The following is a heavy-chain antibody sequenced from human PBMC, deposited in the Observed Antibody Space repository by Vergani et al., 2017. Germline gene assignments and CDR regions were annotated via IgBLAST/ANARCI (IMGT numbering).Heavy chain of an antibody. Sequence: QAQLAESGGGRVQPGRSLRLSCAASGFSFSSHAIHWVRQAPGKGLEWEAVISNDGSKKYYADSVKGRFTISRDNSKNTLDLQMNSLRTQDTAVYYCAKAGSVTSGSLQYNFYMDVWGKGTTVTVS. CDR1: GFSFSSHA. D-gene: IGHD3-10*01. V-gene: IGHV3-30*18. CDR2: ISNDGSKK. J-gene: IGHJ6*03. CDR3: AKAGSVTSGSLQYNFYMDV.